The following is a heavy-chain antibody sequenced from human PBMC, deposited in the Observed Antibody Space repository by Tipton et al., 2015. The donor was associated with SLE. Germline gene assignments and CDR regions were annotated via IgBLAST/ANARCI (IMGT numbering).Heavy chain of an antibody. D-gene: IGHD4-11*01. V-gene: IGHV1-69*01. CDR1: GGTFSNYG. CDR2: IIPIFGPA. CDR3: ARGKTTDGMDV. Sequence: VQLVQSGAEVKKPGSSVKVSCKASGGTFSNYGFNWVRQAPGQGLEWMGVIIPIFGPAKYAQRFQGRVTITADESTSTVYMELSSVRSDDTAVYYCARGKTTDGMDVWGQGTTVTASS. J-gene: IGHJ6*02.